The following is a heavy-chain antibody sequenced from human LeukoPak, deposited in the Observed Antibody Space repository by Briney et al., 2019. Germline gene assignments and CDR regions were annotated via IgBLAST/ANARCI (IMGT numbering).Heavy chain of an antibody. V-gene: IGHV1-18*01. D-gene: IGHD4-23*01. J-gene: IGHJ3*02. CDR1: GYTFTSYG. Sequence: ASVKVSCKASGYTFTSYGISWVRQAPAQGLEWMGWVSACNGNTKYAQKLQGRVTMTTDTSSSTAYLELRSLRSDDPGVYYCARVPDYGGNSAFDIWGEGTMVTVSS. CDR2: VSACNGNT. CDR3: ARVPDYGGNSAFDI.